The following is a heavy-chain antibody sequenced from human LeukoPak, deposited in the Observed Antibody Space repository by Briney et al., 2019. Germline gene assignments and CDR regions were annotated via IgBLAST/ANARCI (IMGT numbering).Heavy chain of an antibody. CDR2: IRSKAYGGTT. V-gene: IGHV3-49*03. Sequence: GGSLRLSCTASGFTFGDYAMSWFRQAPGKGLEWAGFIRSKAYGGTTEYAASVKGRFTISRDDSKSIAYLQMNSLKTEDTAVYYCTRDESPLWFGELSLDYWGQGALVTVSS. CDR3: TRDESPLWFGELSLDY. J-gene: IGHJ4*02. D-gene: IGHD3-10*01. CDR1: GFTFGDYA.